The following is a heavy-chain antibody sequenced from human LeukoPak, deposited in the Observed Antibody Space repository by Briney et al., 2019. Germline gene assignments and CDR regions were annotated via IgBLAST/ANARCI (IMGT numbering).Heavy chain of an antibody. D-gene: IGHD2-2*01. CDR1: GYTFTGYY. CDR2: INPNSGGT. Sequence: ASVKVSCKASGYTFTGYYMHWVRQAPGQGLEWMGWINPNSGGTNYAQKFQGRVTMTRDTSISTAYMELSRLRSDDTAVYYCARERTPYCSSTSCYGLRRANYMDVWGKGTTVTISS. V-gene: IGHV1-2*02. CDR3: ARERTPYCSSTSCYGLRRANYMDV. J-gene: IGHJ6*03.